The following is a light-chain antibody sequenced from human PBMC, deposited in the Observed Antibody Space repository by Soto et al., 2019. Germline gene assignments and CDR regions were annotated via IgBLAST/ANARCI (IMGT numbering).Light chain of an antibody. V-gene: IGLV2-14*01. CDR2: EVS. CDR1: SSDVGGYNY. Sequence: QSVLTQPASVSGSPGQSITISCTGTSSDVGGYNYVSWYQQHPGKAPKLMIYEVSNRPSGVSNRFSGSKSGNTASLTISGLQAEDEADYYCQSYDISLHNYVFGTGTKSPS. CDR3: QSYDISLHNYV. J-gene: IGLJ1*01.